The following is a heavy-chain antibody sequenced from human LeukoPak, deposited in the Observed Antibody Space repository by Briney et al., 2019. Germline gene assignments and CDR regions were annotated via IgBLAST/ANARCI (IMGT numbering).Heavy chain of an antibody. J-gene: IGHJ4*02. CDR2: ISGSGGST. CDR1: GFTFSSYA. V-gene: IGHV3-23*01. CDR3: ARGGGSYFWEFDY. Sequence: GGSLRLSCAASGFTFSSYAMSWVRQAPGKGLEWDSAISGSGGSTYYADSVKGRFTISRDNSKNTLYLQTNSLRAEDTAVYYCARGGGSYFWEFDYWGQGTLVTVSS. D-gene: IGHD1-26*01.